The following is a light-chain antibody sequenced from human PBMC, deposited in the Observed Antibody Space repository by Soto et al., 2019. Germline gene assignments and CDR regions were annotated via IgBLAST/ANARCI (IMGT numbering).Light chain of an antibody. V-gene: IGKV3-15*01. Sequence: EIVMTQSPATLSVSPGERATLSCRASQSVSSNLAWYQQKPGQTPKLLIYVASTRATGIPARFSGSGSGTEFTLTISSLQSEDFAVHYCQQYNVWPLTFGGGTKVDFK. CDR1: QSVSSN. CDR3: QQYNVWPLT. J-gene: IGKJ4*01. CDR2: VAS.